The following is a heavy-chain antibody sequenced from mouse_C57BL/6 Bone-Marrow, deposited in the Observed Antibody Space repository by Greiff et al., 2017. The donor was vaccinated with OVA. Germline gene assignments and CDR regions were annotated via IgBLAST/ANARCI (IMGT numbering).Heavy chain of an antibody. CDR3: TRALHYYGSSPMDY. Sequence: EVMLVESGEGLVKPGGSLKLSCAASGFTFSSYAMSWVRQTPEKRLEWVAYISSGGDYIYYADTVKGRFTISRDNARNTLYLQMSSLKSEDTAMYYCTRALHYYGSSPMDYWGQGTSVTVSS. V-gene: IGHV5-9-1*02. J-gene: IGHJ4*01. CDR1: GFTFSSYA. D-gene: IGHD1-1*01. CDR2: ISSGGDYI.